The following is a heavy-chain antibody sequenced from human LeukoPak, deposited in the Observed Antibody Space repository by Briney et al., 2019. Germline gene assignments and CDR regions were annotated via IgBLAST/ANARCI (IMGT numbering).Heavy chain of an antibody. CDR3: AKDREYGMDV. J-gene: IGHJ6*02. CDR1: GFTFSSYA. V-gene: IGHV3-23*01. CDR2: ISGSGGST. D-gene: IGHD1-26*01. Sequence: GGSLRLSCAASGFTFSSYAMSWVRQAPGKGLEGFSAISGSGGSTYYADSVKGRFTISRDNSKNTLYLQMNSLRAEDTALYYCAKDREYGMDVWGQGTTVTVSS.